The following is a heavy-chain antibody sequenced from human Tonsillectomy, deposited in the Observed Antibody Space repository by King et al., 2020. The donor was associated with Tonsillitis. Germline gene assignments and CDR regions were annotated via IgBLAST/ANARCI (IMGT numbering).Heavy chain of an antibody. J-gene: IGHJ6*02. Sequence: QLQESGPGLVKPSETVSLTCTVSGGSLSTYHWSWIRQPPGKGLEWIGHTHQSGSTNYNPSLKSRVTISVDPSKNHFSLHLSSVTAADTAVYYCARLIAARAGMNYYYYYGMDVWGQGTTVTVSS. D-gene: IGHD6-6*01. CDR1: GGSLSTYH. V-gene: IGHV4-59*01. CDR2: THQSGST. CDR3: ARLIAARAGMNYYYYYGMDV.